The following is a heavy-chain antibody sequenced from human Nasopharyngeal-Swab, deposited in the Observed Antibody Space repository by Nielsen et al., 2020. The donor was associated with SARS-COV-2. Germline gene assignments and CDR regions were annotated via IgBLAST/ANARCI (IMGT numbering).Heavy chain of an antibody. V-gene: IGHV1-46*01. CDR2: INPSGGST. Sequence: WVRHPPGQGLEWLGIINPSGGSTSYAQKFQGRVTMTRDTSTSTVYMELSSLRSEDTAVYYCARDPILTGASVLYYYYYGMDVWGQGTTVTVSS. CDR3: ARDPILTGASVLYYYYYGMDV. D-gene: IGHD4/OR15-4a*01. J-gene: IGHJ6*02.